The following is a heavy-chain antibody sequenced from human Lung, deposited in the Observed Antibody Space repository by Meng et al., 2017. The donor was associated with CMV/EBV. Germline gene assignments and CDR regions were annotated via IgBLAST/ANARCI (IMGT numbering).Heavy chain of an antibody. CDR2: FGWENAGV. CDR3: AKVLFTGSWPEGYFDY. J-gene: IGHJ4*02. Sequence: GGSLRLSCAIPGFNIGAYSIHWFRQPPGKGLEWVSGFGWENAGVGYADSVKGRFTISRDSAKKSLFLQMNSLRPEDTALYYCAKVLFTGSWPEGYFDYWGQGTQVTVSS. D-gene: IGHD6-13*01. V-gene: IGHV3-9*01. CDR1: GFNIGAYS.